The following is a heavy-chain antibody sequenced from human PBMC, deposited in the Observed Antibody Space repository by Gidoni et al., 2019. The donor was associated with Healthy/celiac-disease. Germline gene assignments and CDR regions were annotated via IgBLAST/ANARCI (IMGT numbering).Heavy chain of an antibody. D-gene: IGHD2-2*01. CDR2: ISSSSSTI. V-gene: IGHV3-48*01. CDR3: ARDSSAARFDY. J-gene: IGHJ4*02. Sequence: EVQLVESGGGLVQPGGSLRLSCAASGFTFSSYSMNWFRQAPGKGLEWVSYISSSSSTIYYADYVKGRFTISRDNAKNSLYLQMNSLRAEDTAVYYCARDSSAARFDYWGQGTLVTVSS. CDR1: GFTFSSYS.